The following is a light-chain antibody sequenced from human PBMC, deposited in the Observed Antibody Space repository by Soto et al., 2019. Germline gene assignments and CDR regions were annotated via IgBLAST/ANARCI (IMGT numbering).Light chain of an antibody. V-gene: IGLV2-14*01. CDR1: SSDVGGYKY. CDR2: EVS. Sequence: QSALTQPASVSGSPGQSITISCTGTSSDVGGYKYVSWYQQHPGKAPKLMIFEVSHRPSGVSNRFSGSKSGNTASLTISGLQAEDEADYYCAAWDDSLNGWVFGGGTQLTVL. CDR3: AAWDDSLNGWV. J-gene: IGLJ3*02.